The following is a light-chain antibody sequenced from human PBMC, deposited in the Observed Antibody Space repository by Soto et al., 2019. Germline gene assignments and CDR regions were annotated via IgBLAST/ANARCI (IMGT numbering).Light chain of an antibody. CDR2: QVS. Sequence: VVLTQSPLSLPVTLGQPASISCRSSQSLIYSNGNTYLNWYQQRPGQSPRRLIYQVSNRDSGVPDRFTGSGSGSGTDFTLIISRVAAEDVMFYYCMDDTPSFCQGTKLGIK. V-gene: IGKV2-30*01. CDR3: MDDTPS. J-gene: IGKJ1*01. CDR1: QSLIYSNGNTY.